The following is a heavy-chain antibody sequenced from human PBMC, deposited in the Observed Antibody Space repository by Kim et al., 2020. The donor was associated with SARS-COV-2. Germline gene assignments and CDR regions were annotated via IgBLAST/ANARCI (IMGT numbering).Heavy chain of an antibody. J-gene: IGHJ4*02. CDR3: TTEKYYYGSGSYYNKYYFDY. V-gene: IGHV3-15*01. Sequence: GGSLRLSCAASGFTFSNAWMSWVRQAPGKGLEWVGRIKSKTDGGTTDYAAPVKGRFTISRDDSKNTLYLQMNSLKTEDTAVYYCTTEKYYYGSGSYYNKYYFDYWGQGTLVTVSS. D-gene: IGHD3-10*01. CDR2: IKSKTDGGTT. CDR1: GFTFSNAW.